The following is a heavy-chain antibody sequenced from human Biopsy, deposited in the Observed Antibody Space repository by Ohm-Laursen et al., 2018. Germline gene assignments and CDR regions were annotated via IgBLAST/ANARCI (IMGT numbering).Heavy chain of an antibody. V-gene: IGHV3-74*01. D-gene: IGHD1-1*01. CDR2: INIDGSTT. CDR3: ARDIYYSANWRAFDM. J-gene: IGHJ3*02. Sequence: GSLRLFCAASGFSFSSYWMHWVRQGPGKGLVWVSRINIDGSTTRYADSVKGRFTISRDNAKNTLYLQMNSLGVEDSAVYYCARDIYYSANWRAFDMWGQGTMVTVAS. CDR1: GFSFSSYW.